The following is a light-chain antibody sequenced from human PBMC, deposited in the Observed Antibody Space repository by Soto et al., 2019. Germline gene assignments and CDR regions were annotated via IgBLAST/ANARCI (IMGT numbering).Light chain of an antibody. CDR1: QSVTTY. CDR2: DAS. J-gene: IGKJ3*01. V-gene: IGKV3-11*01. Sequence: EIVLTQSPATLSLSPGERATLSCRASQSVTTYLAWYQQKPGQAPRLLIYDASNRATGIPARFSGSGSGTDFTLTISSLGPEDFAVYYCQHRDNWPPLFTFGPGTKVDIK. CDR3: QHRDNWPPLFT.